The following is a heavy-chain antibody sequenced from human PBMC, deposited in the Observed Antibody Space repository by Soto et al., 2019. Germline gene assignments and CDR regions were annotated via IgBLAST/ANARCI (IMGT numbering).Heavy chain of an antibody. D-gene: IGHD6-19*01. CDR3: ARYSSGWTTIDY. J-gene: IGHJ4*02. V-gene: IGHV4-31*03. Sequence: SETLSLTCTVSGGSINSGLYYWTWIRQHPEKGLEWIGYIYSRGNTYYTPSLKSRVDMAVDSSQNQFSLRVNSVTATDTAVYYCARYSSGWTTIDYWGQGTLVTVSS. CDR2: IYSRGNT. CDR1: GGSINSGLYY.